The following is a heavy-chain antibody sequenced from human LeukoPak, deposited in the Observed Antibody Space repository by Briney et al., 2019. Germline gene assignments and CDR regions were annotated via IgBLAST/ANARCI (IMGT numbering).Heavy chain of an antibody. CDR3: ARDRYCSGGSCYDY. Sequence: ASVKVSCKASGYTFTGYYMPWVRQAPGQGLEWMGWINPNSGGTNYAQKFQGRVTMTRDTSISTAYMELSRLRSDDTAVYYCARDRYCSGGSCYDYWGQGTLVTVSS. J-gene: IGHJ4*02. D-gene: IGHD2-15*01. CDR1: GYTFTGYY. V-gene: IGHV1-2*02. CDR2: INPNSGGT.